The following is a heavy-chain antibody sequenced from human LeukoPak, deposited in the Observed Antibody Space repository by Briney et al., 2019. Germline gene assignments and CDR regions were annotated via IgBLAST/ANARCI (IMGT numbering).Heavy chain of an antibody. D-gene: IGHD4-17*01. Sequence: SETLSLTCTVSGGSIRSSYYYWGWIRQPPGKGLEWIGYIYYSGSTYYNPSLKSRVTISVDTSKNQFSLKLSSVTAADTAVYYCAREASTVTTFDYWGQGTLVTVSS. CDR1: GGSIRSSYYY. J-gene: IGHJ4*02. V-gene: IGHV4-30-4*08. CDR3: AREASTVTTFDY. CDR2: IYYSGST.